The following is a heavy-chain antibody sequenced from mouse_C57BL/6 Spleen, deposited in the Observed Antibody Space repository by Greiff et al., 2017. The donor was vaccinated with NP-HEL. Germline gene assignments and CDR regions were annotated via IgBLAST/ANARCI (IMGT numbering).Heavy chain of an antibody. Sequence: EVQLVESGGGLVVPGGSLSLSCAASGFTFTDYYMSWVRQPPGKALEWWGFIRNKANRYTTEYRASVEGRFTISRDNSRSILYLQMNGLRAEDSATYYCARSYYTGSSTGLAYWGQGTLVTVSA. J-gene: IGHJ3*01. V-gene: IGHV7-3*01. CDR2: IRNKANRYTT. CDR3: ARSYYTGSSTGLAY. CDR1: GFTFTDYY. D-gene: IGHD1-1*01.